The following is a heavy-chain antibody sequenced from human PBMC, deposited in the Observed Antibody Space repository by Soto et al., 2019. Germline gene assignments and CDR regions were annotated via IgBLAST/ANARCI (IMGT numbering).Heavy chain of an antibody. CDR1: GGSVSSGSYY. D-gene: IGHD6-19*01. Sequence: QVQLQESGPGLVKPSETLSLTCTVSGGSVSSGSYYWSWIRRPPGKGLEWIGYIYYSGSTNYNPSPXSXXTISVDTSKNQFSLKLTSVTAADTAVYYCASYSSGWYDVSYWGQGTLVTVSS. J-gene: IGHJ4*02. CDR3: ASYSSGWYDVSY. V-gene: IGHV4-61*01. CDR2: IYYSGST.